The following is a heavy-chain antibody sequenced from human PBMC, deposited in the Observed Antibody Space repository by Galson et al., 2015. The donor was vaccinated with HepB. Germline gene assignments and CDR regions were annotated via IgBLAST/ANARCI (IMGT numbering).Heavy chain of an antibody. J-gene: IGHJ6*02. CDR3: ARAPVVVIATIYYYYGMDV. CDR1: GFTFSSYA. D-gene: IGHD2-21*01. CDR2: ISYDGSNK. Sequence: SLRLSCAASGFTFSSYAMHWVRQAPGKGLEWVAVISYDGSNKYYADSVKGRFTISRDNSKNTLYLQMNSLRAEDTAVYYCARAPVVVIATIYYYYGMDVWGQGTTVTVSS. V-gene: IGHV3-30-3*01.